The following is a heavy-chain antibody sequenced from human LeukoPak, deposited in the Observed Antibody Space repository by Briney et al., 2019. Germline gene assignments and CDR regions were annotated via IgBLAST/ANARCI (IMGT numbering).Heavy chain of an antibody. CDR1: GGTFSSYA. CDR2: IIPIFGTA. V-gene: IGHV1-69*05. Sequence: ASVKVSCKASGGTFSSYAISWVRQAPGQGLEWMGRIIPIFGTANYAQKFQGGVTITTDESTSTAYMELSSLRSEDTAVYYCASDGYSSSWYAFDIWGQGTMVTVSS. J-gene: IGHJ3*02. CDR3: ASDGYSSSWYAFDI. D-gene: IGHD6-13*01.